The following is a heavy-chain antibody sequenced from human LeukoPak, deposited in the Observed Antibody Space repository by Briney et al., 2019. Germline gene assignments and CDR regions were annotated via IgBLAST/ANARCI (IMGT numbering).Heavy chain of an antibody. J-gene: IGHJ6*04. Sequence: SETLSLTCTVSGGSISTATYYWSWIRQPAGKGLEWIGRVSSSGRSNYNPSLKGRVTILIDKAMNQYSLKVTSVTAADTAIYFCARDPMVRYPSEGYVDVWGKGTTVTISS. CDR3: ARDPMVRYPSEGYVDV. D-gene: IGHD3-10*01. CDR2: VSSSGRS. CDR1: GGSISTATYY. V-gene: IGHV4-61*02.